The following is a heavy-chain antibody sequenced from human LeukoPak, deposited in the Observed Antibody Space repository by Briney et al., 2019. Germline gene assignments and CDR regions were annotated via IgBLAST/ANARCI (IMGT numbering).Heavy chain of an antibody. V-gene: IGHV1-46*03. CDR1: GYTFSSYY. Sequence: ASVKVSCKASGYTFSSYYMHWVRQAPGQGLEWVGIINPSGGSTSYAQKFQGRVTMTRDTSTSTVYMELSSLRSEDTAMYYCARSLAYSIVGATLPDDAFDIWGQGTMVTVSS. J-gene: IGHJ3*02. CDR3: ARSLAYSIVGATLPDDAFDI. CDR2: INPSGGST. D-gene: IGHD1-26*01.